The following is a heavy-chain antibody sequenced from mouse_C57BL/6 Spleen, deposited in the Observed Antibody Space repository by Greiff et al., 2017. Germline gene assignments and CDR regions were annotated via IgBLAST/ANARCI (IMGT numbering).Heavy chain of an antibody. J-gene: IGHJ2*01. V-gene: IGHV1-82*01. CDR1: GYAFSSSW. CDR2: IYPGDGDT. D-gene: IGHD1-1*01. Sequence: VKLMESGPELVKPGASVKISCKASGYAFSSSWMNWVKQRPGKGLEWIGRIYPGDGDTNYNGKFKGKATLTADKSSSTAYMQLSSLTSEDSAVYFCAMEYYGSSYYFDYWGQGTTLTVSS. CDR3: AMEYYGSSYYFDY.